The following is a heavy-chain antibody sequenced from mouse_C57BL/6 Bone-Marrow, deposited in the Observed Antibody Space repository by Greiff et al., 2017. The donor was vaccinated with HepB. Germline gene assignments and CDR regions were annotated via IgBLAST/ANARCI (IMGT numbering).Heavy chain of an antibody. CDR3: ARHEEGLLL. V-gene: IGHV1-62-2*01. CDR1: GEKLKEER. CDR2: GDPGSRSI. Sequence: GEERGKRGEEVKREGKEEGEKLKEERRKGVKKRAGKGWEGIGWGDPGSRSIKYNEKFKDKATLTADKSSSTVYMELSRLTSEDSAVYFCARHEEGLLLWGQGTTLTVSS. J-gene: IGHJ2*01. D-gene: IGHD1-1*01.